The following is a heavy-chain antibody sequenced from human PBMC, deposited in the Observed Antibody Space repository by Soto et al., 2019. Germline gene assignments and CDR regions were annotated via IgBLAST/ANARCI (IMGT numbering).Heavy chain of an antibody. Sequence: ASVKVSCKASGYTFTGYYMHWVRQAPGQGLEWMGWINPNSGGTNYAQKFQGWVTMTRDTSISTAYMELSRLRSDDTAVYYCARAYYDFWSGPDYYYYGMDVWGQGTTVTVSS. CDR3: ARAYYDFWSGPDYYYYGMDV. D-gene: IGHD3-3*01. V-gene: IGHV1-2*04. J-gene: IGHJ6*02. CDR1: GYTFTGYY. CDR2: INPNSGGT.